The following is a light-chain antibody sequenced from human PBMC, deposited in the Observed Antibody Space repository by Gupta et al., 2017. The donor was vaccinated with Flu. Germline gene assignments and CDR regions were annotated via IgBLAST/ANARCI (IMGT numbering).Light chain of an antibody. CDR3: CSDAGTYTWV. Sequence: QSALTQPRAVSASPGHPVTISCPGTTRHVGEYNYLFCYQPPPDKAPNLVIYDVSRRPSVVPDRFSGSTSANTASLTVSGRRAEDESDYYCCSDAGTYTWVFGGGTKLTVL. CDR2: DVS. J-gene: IGLJ3*02. V-gene: IGLV2-11*02. CDR1: TRHVGEYNY.